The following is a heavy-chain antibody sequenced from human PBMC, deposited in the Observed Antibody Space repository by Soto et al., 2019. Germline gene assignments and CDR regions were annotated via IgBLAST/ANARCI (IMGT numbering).Heavy chain of an antibody. CDR3: AREQGKKYDFWSGYSPWDMDV. CDR1: GYTFTSYY. CDR2: INPSGGST. D-gene: IGHD3-3*01. V-gene: IGHV1-46*03. J-gene: IGHJ6*04. Sequence: GASVKVSCKASGYTFTSYYMHWVRQAPGQGLEWMGIINPSGGSTSYAQKFQGRVTMTRDTSTSTVYMELSSLRSEDTAVYYCAREQGKKYDFWSGYSPWDMDVWGKGTTVTVSS.